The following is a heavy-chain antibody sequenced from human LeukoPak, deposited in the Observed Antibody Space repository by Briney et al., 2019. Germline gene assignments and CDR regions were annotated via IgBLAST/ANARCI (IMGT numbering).Heavy chain of an antibody. CDR3: ARDVTYYGTDWFDP. D-gene: IGHD4-17*01. J-gene: IGHJ5*02. CDR2: ISSTTSTI. V-gene: IGHV3-48*04. CDR1: GFTFSTYG. Sequence: AGSLRLSCAASGFTFSTYGMNWVRQAPGKGLEWISYISSTTSTIYYADSVKGRFTISRDNAKNSLYLQMNSLRAEDTAVYYCARDVTYYGTDWFDPWGQGTLVTVSS.